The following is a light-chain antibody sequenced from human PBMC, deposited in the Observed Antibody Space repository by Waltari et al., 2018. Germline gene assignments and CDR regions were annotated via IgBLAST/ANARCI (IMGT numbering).Light chain of an antibody. CDR2: KAS. J-gene: IGKJ2*01. V-gene: IGKV1-5*03. CDR3: QQYHDYST. Sequence: DTQVTQSPSTLSASVGDSVTITCRASQTILSWMAWYQQKPGKAPKLLIYKASRLESGVPSRFSGTASGTEFTLTISSLQPDDSATYYCQQYHDYSTFDQGTKLEIK. CDR1: QTILSW.